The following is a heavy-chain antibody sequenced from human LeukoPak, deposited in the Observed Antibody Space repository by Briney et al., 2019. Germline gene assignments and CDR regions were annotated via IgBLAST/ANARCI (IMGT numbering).Heavy chain of an antibody. CDR1: GGSFSGYY. V-gene: IGHV4-34*01. CDR2: INHSGST. Sequence: PSETLSLTCAVYGGSFSGYYWSWIRQPPGKGLEWIGEINHSGSTNYNPSLKSRVDISLDTSNNQFSLRLTSVAAADPAVFYCAREVVPAHFDYWGQGALVTASS. CDR3: AREVVPAHFDY. D-gene: IGHD6-6*01. J-gene: IGHJ4*02.